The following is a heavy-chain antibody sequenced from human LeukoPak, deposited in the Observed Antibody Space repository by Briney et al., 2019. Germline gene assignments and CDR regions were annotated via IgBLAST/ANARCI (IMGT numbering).Heavy chain of an antibody. CDR1: GFTFSSHA. J-gene: IGHJ6*03. D-gene: IGHD3-9*01. CDR2: ISSSGVGT. Sequence: PGGSLRLSCAASGFTFSSHAMSWVRQAPGKGLEWVSVISSSGVGTYYADSVKGRFTISRDKSKNMVYLQMSSLRAEDTAVYYCAKGSDDILTGYYLGFYYHYYTDVWGKGTTVTVSS. CDR3: AKGSDDILTGYYLGFYYHYYTDV. V-gene: IGHV3-23*01.